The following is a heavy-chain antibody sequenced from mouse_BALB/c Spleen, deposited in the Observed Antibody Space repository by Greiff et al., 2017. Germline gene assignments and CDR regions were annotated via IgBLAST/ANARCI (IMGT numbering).Heavy chain of an antibody. CDR3: ARDLAYYAMDY. CDR1: GFTFTDYY. J-gene: IGHJ4*01. CDR2: IRNKANGYTT. Sequence: DVKLVESGGGLVQPGGSLRLSCATSGFTFTDYYMSWVRQPPGKALEWLGFIRNKANGYTTEYSASVKGRFTISRDNSQSILYPQMNTLRAEDSATYYCARDLAYYAMDYWGQGTSVTVSS. V-gene: IGHV7-3*02.